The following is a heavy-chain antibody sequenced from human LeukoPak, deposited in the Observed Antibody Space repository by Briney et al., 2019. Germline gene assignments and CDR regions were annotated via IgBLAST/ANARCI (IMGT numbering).Heavy chain of an antibody. CDR3: ARDRTFDL. CDR1: GGYISDYY. V-gene: IGHV4-59*01. Sequence: PSETLSLTRTVSGGYISDYYWNWIRQPPGKGLEWIGYIYYSGNTNYNPSLKSRVTMSIDTSNNQFSLKLSSVTAADTAVYYCARDRTFDLWGRGTLVTVSS. D-gene: IGHD1-7*01. J-gene: IGHJ2*01. CDR2: IYYSGNT.